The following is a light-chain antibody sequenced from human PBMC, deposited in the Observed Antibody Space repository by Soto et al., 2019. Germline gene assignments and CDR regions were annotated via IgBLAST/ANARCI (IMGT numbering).Light chain of an antibody. CDR1: SSDVGGYNY. Sequence: QSALTQPASVSGSPGQSITISCTGTSSDVGGYNYVSWYQQHPGKAPKLMIHEVSYRPSGVSNRFSGSKSGNTASLTISGLQVEDEADYYCCSHAGSYTFRVFGTGTKLTVL. CDR2: EVS. J-gene: IGLJ1*01. V-gene: IGLV2-14*01. CDR3: CSHAGSYTFRV.